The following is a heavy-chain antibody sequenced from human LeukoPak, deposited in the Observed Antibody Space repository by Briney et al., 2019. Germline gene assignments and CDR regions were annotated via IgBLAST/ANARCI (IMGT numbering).Heavy chain of an antibody. CDR3: ARGKDGYKRGYPLGFDY. Sequence: EGSLRLSCAASGFTFSSYSMNWVRQAPGKRLEWVSSISSSSSYIYYADSVKGRFPISRDNAKNSLYLQMNSLRAEDTAVYYCARGKDGYKRGYPLGFDYWGQGTLVTVSS. V-gene: IGHV3-21*04. CDR2: ISSSSSYI. D-gene: IGHD5-24*01. J-gene: IGHJ4*02. CDR1: GFTFSSYS.